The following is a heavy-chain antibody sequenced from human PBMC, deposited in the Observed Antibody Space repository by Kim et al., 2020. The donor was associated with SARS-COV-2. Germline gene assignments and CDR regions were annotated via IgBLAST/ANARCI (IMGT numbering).Heavy chain of an antibody. V-gene: IGHV3-7*01. J-gene: IGHJ6*02. CDR1: GFTFSSYW. Sequence: GGSLRLSCAASGFTFSSYWMSWVRQAPGKGLEWVANIKQDGSEKYYVDSVKGRFTISRENAKNSLYLQMNSLRAEDTAVYYCAREGDGYNFPYYYGMDVWGQGTTVTVSS. CDR2: IKQDGSEK. CDR3: AREGDGYNFPYYYGMDV. D-gene: IGHD5-12*01.